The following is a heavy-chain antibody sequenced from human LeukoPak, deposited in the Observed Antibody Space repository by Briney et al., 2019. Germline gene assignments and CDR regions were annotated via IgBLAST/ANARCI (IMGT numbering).Heavy chain of an antibody. Sequence: SETLSLTCTVSGDSINFGNSISSYYWSWIRQPPGKGLEWIGYVYYSDNTKYNPSLKSRVTMSADTSKNQFSLKLSSVTAADTAVYYCTRGSDHKFYYDSSGRTYYGMDVWGQGTTVTVSS. V-gene: IGHV4-61*01. D-gene: IGHD3-22*01. CDR2: VYYSDNT. CDR3: TRGSDHKFYYDSSGRTYYGMDV. CDR1: GDSINFGNSISSYY. J-gene: IGHJ6*02.